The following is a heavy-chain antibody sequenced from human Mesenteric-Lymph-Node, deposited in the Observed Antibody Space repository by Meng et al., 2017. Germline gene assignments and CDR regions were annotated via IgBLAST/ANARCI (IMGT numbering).Heavy chain of an antibody. CDR3: ARDISYYDSSGYYFDY. J-gene: IGHJ4*02. D-gene: IGHD3-22*01. Sequence: ASVKVSCKASGGTFSSYAISWVRQAPGQGLEWMGWINTNTGNPTYAQGFTGRFVFSLDTSVSTAYLQISSLKAEDTAVYYCARDISYYDSSGYYFDYWGQGTLVTVSS. CDR1: GGTFSSYA. CDR2: INTNTGNP. V-gene: IGHV7-4-1*02.